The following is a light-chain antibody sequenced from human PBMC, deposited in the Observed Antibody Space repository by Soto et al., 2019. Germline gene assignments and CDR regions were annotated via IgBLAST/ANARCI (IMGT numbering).Light chain of an antibody. Sequence: QSVLTQPPSASGSPGQSVTISFTGTSSDVGAYDYVSWYQQHPGKAPKLMIYEINKRPSGVPYRCSGYKSGNTASLTVSGLQAEDVADYDCSSVAGSNNFPYVFGTGTKVTVL. CDR2: EIN. CDR1: SSDVGAYDY. V-gene: IGLV2-8*01. CDR3: SSVAGSNNFPYV. J-gene: IGLJ1*01.